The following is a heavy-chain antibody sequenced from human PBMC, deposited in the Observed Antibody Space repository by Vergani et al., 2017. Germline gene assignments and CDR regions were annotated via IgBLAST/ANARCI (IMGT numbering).Heavy chain of an antibody. V-gene: IGHV3-30-3*01. CDR3: ARGPYYDFWSGYYSSYYYYMDV. J-gene: IGHJ6*03. Sequence: QVQLVESGGGVVQPGRSLRLSCAASGFTFSSYAMHWVRQAPGKGLEWVAVISYDGSNKYYADSVKGRFTISRDNSKNTLYLQMNSLRAEDTAVYYCARGPYYDFWSGYYSSYYYYMDVWGKGTTVTVSS. D-gene: IGHD3-3*01. CDR1: GFTFSSYA. CDR2: ISYDGSNK.